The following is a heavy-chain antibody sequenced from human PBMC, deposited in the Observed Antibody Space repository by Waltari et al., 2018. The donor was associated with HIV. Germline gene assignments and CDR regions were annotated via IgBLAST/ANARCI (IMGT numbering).Heavy chain of an antibody. CDR3: ARDRSMAVAGAIFDY. CDR1: GYTFTRYY. J-gene: IGHJ4*02. D-gene: IGHD6-19*01. CDR2: RNPSGST. Sequence: QAQLVQSGAAVKKPGASVKVSCKASGYTFTRYYMHWLRQAPGQGLEWMGMRNPSGSTSYAQKFQGRVTMTRDTSTSTVYIELSSMRSKDTAVYYCARDRSMAVAGAIFDYWGQGTPVTISS. V-gene: IGHV1-46*01.